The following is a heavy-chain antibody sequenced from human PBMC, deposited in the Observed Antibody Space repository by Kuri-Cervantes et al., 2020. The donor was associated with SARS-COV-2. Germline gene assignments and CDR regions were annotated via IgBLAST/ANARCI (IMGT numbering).Heavy chain of an antibody. CDR3: ARPGGFLDV. Sequence: ESLKISCTVSGGSINSYYWSWIRQPAGKGLEWIGRIYTTGSTNYNPSLKSRVTISIDTSKNQFSLKLISGTAADTAVYYCARPGGFLDVWGKGTTVTVSS. J-gene: IGHJ6*04. V-gene: IGHV4-4*07. D-gene: IGHD4-23*01. CDR1: GGSINSYY. CDR2: IYTTGST.